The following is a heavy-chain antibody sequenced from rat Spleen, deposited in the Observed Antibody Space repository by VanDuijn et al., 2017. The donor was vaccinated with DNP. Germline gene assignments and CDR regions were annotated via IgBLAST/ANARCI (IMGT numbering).Heavy chain of an antibody. J-gene: IGHJ2*01. Sequence: EVQLVGSDGGLVQPGKSLKLSCVASGFTFSDYYMAWVRQAPKKGLEWVATISYDGSSTYYRDSVKGRFIISRNNAKSTLYLQMDSLRSDDTATYYCAGRPPPTRGPFDYWGQGIMVTVSS. CDR3: AGRPPPTRGPFDY. CDR2: ISYDGSST. CDR1: GFTFSDYY. D-gene: IGHD1-4*01. V-gene: IGHV5-7*01.